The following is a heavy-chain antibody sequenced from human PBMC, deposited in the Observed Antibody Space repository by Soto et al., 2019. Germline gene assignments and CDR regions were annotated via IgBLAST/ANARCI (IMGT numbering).Heavy chain of an antibody. V-gene: IGHV3-23*01. Sequence: EVQLLESGGGLVQPGGSLRLSCAASGFTFSNYDMSWVRQAPGKGLEWVSAISSNADSTYYADSVKGRFTISRDNSKRTFCLQLNSLRDEDTAVYYCAYSSGWFDALDIWGQGTMVTVSS. CDR2: ISSNADST. J-gene: IGHJ3*02. CDR1: GFTFSNYD. D-gene: IGHD6-19*01. CDR3: AYSSGWFDALDI.